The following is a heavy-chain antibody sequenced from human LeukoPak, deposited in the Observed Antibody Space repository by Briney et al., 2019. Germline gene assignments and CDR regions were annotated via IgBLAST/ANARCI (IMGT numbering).Heavy chain of an antibody. V-gene: IGHV4-34*01. CDR3: AREVITFGGVIVFFDY. CDR2: INHSGST. J-gene: IGHJ4*02. Sequence: KASETLSLTCAVYGGSFSGYYWSWIRQPPGKGLEWIGEINHSGSTNYNPSLKSRVTISVDTSKNQFSLKLSSVTAADTAVYYCAREVITFGGVIVFFDYWGQGTLVTVSS. CDR1: GGSFSGYY. D-gene: IGHD3-16*02.